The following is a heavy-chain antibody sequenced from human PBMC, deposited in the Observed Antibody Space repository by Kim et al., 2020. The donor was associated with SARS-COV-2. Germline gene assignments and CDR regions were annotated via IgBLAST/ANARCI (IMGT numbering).Heavy chain of an antibody. D-gene: IGHD3-10*01. V-gene: IGHV6-1*01. Sequence: EYAVSVQSRITIRPDTSKNQFSLQLNSVTPEDTAVYYCARLSAGVTSRDYWGQGTLVTVSS. CDR3: ARLSAGVTSRDY. J-gene: IGHJ4*02.